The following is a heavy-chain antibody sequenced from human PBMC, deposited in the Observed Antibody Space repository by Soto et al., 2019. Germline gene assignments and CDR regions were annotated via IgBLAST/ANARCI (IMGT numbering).Heavy chain of an antibody. V-gene: IGHV3-73*02. CDR2: IRSKPNSDAT. CDR3: ARGLYDFWSGHPKRLDY. J-gene: IGHJ4*02. Sequence: EVQLVESGGGLVQPGGSLKLSCAASGFIFSGSAIHWVRQASGKGLEWVGRIRSKPNSDATAYAVSVKGRFTISRDDSRNTAYLQMNSLKTEDTAVYYCARGLYDFWSGHPKRLDYWGQGTVVTVSS. D-gene: IGHD3-3*01. CDR1: GFIFSGSA.